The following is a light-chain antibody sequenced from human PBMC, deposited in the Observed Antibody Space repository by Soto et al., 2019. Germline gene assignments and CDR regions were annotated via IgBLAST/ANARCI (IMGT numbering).Light chain of an antibody. J-gene: IGKJ1*01. V-gene: IGKV3-20*01. CDR1: QSVSSSY. CDR2: GAS. CDR3: QQFGSSSWT. Sequence: ESELTQSPGTLSLSPGEKATLSCRASQSVSSSYLAWYQQKPGQAPRLLIYGASSRATGIPDRFSGSGSGTDFTLTVSRLEPEDFAVYYCQQFGSSSWTFGQGTKVEIK.